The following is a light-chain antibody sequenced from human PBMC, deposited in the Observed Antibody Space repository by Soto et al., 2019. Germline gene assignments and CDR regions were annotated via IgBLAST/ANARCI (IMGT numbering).Light chain of an antibody. J-gene: IGLJ2*01. CDR3: SSYTSSSTLV. CDR2: NNR. V-gene: IGLV1-47*01. CDR1: SSNIGNNY. Sequence: QSVLTQSPSASGTPGQRVSISCSGSSSNIGNNYVYWYHQLPGTAPKLIIYNNRQRPSGVPDRFSGSKAGNTASLTISGLQAEDEADYYCSSYTSSSTLVFGGGTKLTVL.